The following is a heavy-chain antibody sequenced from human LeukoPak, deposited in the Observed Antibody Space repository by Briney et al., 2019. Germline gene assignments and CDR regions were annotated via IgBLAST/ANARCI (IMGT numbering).Heavy chain of an antibody. D-gene: IGHD1-26*01. V-gene: IGHV3-23*01. Sequence: GGSLRLSCAASGFTFSSYAMSWVRQAPGKGLEWVSAISGSGGSTYYADSVKDRFTISRDNSKNTLYLQMNSLRAEDTAVYYCARVAEGRELPGESAFDIWGQGTMVTVSS. CDR2: ISGSGGST. J-gene: IGHJ3*02. CDR3: ARVAEGRELPGESAFDI. CDR1: GFTFSSYA.